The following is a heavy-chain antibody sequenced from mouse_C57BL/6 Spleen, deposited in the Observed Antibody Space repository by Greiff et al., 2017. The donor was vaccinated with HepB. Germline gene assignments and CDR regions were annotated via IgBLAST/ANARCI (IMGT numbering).Heavy chain of an antibody. CDR2: ISYSGST. J-gene: IGHJ1*03. Sequence: EVMLVESGPGLAKPSQTLSLTCSVTGYSITSDYWNWIRKFPGNKLEYMGYISYSGSTYYNPSLKSRISITRDTSKNQYYLQLNSVTTEDTATYYCARSPITTVVAWYFDVWGTGTTVTVSS. V-gene: IGHV3-8*01. D-gene: IGHD1-1*01. CDR1: GYSITSDY. CDR3: ARSPITTVVAWYFDV.